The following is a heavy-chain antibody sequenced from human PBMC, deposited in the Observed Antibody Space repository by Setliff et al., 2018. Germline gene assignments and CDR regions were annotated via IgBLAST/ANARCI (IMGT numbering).Heavy chain of an antibody. CDR1: GFTFRGYA. V-gene: IGHV3-30*01. J-gene: IGHJ4*02. Sequence: GGSLRLSCAASGFTFRGYAMQWVRQAPGKGLEWVAMISFDGSKTSYADSVKGRFAISRDTSKNMLYLQMNSLRVEDTAVYYCARDGVPPLNYNFWSGNFEFWGQGTLVTVSS. CDR3: ARDGVPPLNYNFWSGNFEF. D-gene: IGHD3-3*01. CDR2: ISFDGSKT.